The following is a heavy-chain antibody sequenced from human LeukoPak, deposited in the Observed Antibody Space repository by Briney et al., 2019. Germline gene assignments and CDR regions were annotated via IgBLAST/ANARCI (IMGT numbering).Heavy chain of an antibody. CDR3: ATSSGRAFDI. D-gene: IGHD3-22*01. V-gene: IGHV3-64*01. CDR2: ISSNGGTT. Sequence: GGSLRLSCAASGFTFSSYAMHWVRQAPGKGLEYVSVISSNGGTTYYANSVKGRFTISRDNAKNTLYLQMNSLRAEDTALYYCATSSGRAFDIWGQGTMVTVSS. CDR1: GFTFSSYA. J-gene: IGHJ3*02.